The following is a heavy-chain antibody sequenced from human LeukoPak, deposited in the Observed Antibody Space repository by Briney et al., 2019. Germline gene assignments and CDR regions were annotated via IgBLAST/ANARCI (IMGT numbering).Heavy chain of an antibody. V-gene: IGHV4-34*01. J-gene: IGHJ2*01. CDR2: INHSGST. D-gene: IGHD4-17*01. CDR3: ARVKDYGDYHAYWYFDL. CDR1: GGSFSGYY. Sequence: SETLSLTCAVYGGSFSGYYWSWIRQPPGKGLEWIGEINHSGSTNYNPSLKSRVTIPLDTSKNQFSLKLSSVTAADTAVYYCARVKDYGDYHAYWYFDLWGRGTLVTVSS.